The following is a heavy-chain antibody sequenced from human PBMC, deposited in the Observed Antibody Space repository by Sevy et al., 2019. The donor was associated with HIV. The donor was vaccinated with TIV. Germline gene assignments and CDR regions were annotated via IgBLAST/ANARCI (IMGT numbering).Heavy chain of an antibody. J-gene: IGHJ6*02. D-gene: IGHD6-13*01. Sequence: AGSLRLSCAASGFTFSSYSMNWVRQAPGKGLEWVSSISSSSSYIYYADSVKGRFTISRDNAKNSLYLQMNSLRAEDTAVYYCAGGGGEPYGSSWYGVFDYYYGMDVWGQGTTVTVSS. CDR2: ISSSSSYI. V-gene: IGHV3-21*01. CDR1: GFTFSSYS. CDR3: AGGGGEPYGSSWYGVFDYYYGMDV.